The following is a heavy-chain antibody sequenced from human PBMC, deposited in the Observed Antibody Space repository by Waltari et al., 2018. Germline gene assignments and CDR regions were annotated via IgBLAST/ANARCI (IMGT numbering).Heavy chain of an antibody. Sequence: QLVRSGAGVKNAGASVKVSCKACGYTFTGYYMPRVRQAPGKGLEWMGWINPNSGGTNYAQKFQGRVTMTRDTSISTAYMELSKLRSDDTAVYYCARVLYCSGGSCYWAFDPWGQGTLVTVSS. CDR1: GYTFTGYY. J-gene: IGHJ5*02. D-gene: IGHD2-15*01. CDR2: INPNSGGT. CDR3: ARVLYCSGGSCYWAFDP. V-gene: IGHV1-2*02.